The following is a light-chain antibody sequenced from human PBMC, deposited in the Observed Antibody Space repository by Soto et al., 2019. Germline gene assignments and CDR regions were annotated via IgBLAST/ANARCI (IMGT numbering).Light chain of an antibody. CDR2: GAS. V-gene: IGKV3-20*01. J-gene: IGKJ1*01. Sequence: EIVLTQSPGTLSLSPGERATLSCRASQSVSSSYLAWYQQKPGQAPRPLIYGASSRAIGIPDRFSGSGSGTDFTLTISRLEPEDFAVYYWQQYCSPPWTFGQGTKVEIK. CDR1: QSVSSSY. CDR3: QQYCSPPWT.